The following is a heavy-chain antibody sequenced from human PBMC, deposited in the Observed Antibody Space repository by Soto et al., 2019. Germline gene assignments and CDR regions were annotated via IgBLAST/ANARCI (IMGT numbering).Heavy chain of an antibody. CDR2: IYSGGTT. CDR3: ARRAGYSSGWYDY. Sequence: EVQLVESGGDLVQPGGSLRLSCAASGFTVSSNFMSWVRQAPGKGLEWVSVIYSGGTTYYADSVKGRFTISRHNSKNTLYLQMNSLSPEDPAVYYCARRAGYSSGWYDYWGQGTLVTVSS. V-gene: IGHV3-53*04. CDR1: GFTVSSNF. J-gene: IGHJ4*02. D-gene: IGHD6-19*01.